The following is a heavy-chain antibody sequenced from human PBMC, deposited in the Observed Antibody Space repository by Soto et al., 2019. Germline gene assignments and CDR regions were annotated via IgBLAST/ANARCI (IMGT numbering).Heavy chain of an antibody. CDR2: IFYSGTT. V-gene: IGHV4-30-4*01. CDR3: AKGGDWFGP. Sequence: PSETLSLPCPVSGGSLSSGDDYWNWIRQPPGKGLEWIGYIFYSGTTSYNPSLKSRITISVETSKNQFSLKLSSVTAADTAVYYCAKGGDWFGPWGQGTLVTVSS. J-gene: IGHJ5*02. CDR1: GGSLSSGDDY.